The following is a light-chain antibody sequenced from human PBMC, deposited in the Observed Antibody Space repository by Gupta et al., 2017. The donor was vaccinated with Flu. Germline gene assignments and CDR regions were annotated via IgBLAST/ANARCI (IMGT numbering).Light chain of an antibody. CDR2: EVN. Sequence: QSALTQPPSASGSPGQSVTISCTGTSSDVGGYDYVSWYQQHPGKAPKLMIYEVNKRPSGVPDRFSGSKSGNTASLTVSGLQAEDGADYYCSSYAGSGTLVFGGGTKLTVL. CDR1: SSDVGGYDY. V-gene: IGLV2-8*01. CDR3: SSYAGSGTLV. J-gene: IGLJ2*01.